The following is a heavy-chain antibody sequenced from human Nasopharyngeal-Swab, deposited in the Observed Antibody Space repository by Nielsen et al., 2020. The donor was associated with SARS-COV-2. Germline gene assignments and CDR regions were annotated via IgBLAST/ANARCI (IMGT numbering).Heavy chain of an antibody. Sequence: WVRQAPGQGFEGMGWINTNTGNPTYAQGFTGRFVFSLDTSVSTAYLQISSLKAEDTAVYYCARDLYSGTKPRFWSGYYGYYYGMDVWGQGTTVTVSS. J-gene: IGHJ6*02. D-gene: IGHD3-3*01. CDR3: ARDLYSGTKPRFWSGYYGYYYGMDV. V-gene: IGHV7-4-1*02. CDR2: INTNTGNP.